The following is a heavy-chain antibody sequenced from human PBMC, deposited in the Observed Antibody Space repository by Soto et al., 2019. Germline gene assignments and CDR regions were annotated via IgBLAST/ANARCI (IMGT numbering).Heavy chain of an antibody. V-gene: IGHV3-21*01. Sequence: PGGSLRLSCAASGFTFSSYSMNWVRQAPGKGLEWVSSISSSSSYIYYADSVKGRFTISRDNAKNSLYLQMNSLRAEDTAVYYCARGLYSGYDYITDWGQGTLVTVFS. CDR2: ISSSSSYI. D-gene: IGHD5-12*01. CDR1: GFTFSSYS. CDR3: ARGLYSGYDYITD. J-gene: IGHJ4*02.